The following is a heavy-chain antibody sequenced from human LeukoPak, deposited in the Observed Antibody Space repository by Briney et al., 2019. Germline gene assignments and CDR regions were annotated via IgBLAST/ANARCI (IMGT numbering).Heavy chain of an antibody. J-gene: IGHJ6*04. CDR3: AKSPRKLRYFDWLLSDPDYYYYGMDV. CDR2: ISYDGSNK. D-gene: IGHD3-9*01. Sequence: PGGSLRLSCAASGFTFSSYGMHWVRQAPGKGLEWVAVISYDGSNKYYADSVKGRFTISRDNSKHTLYLQMNSLRAEDTAVYYCAKSPRKLRYFDWLLSDPDYYYYGMDVWGKGTTVTVSS. CDR1: GFTFSSYG. V-gene: IGHV3-30*18.